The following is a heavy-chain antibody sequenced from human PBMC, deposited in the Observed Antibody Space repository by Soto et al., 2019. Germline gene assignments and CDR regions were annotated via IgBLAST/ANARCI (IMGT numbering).Heavy chain of an antibody. V-gene: IGHV2-5*02. CDR1: GFSLSTSGVG. D-gene: IGHD6-13*01. J-gene: IGHJ4*02. CDR3: AHRRASWYSLGPHFDY. CDR2: IYWDDDK. Sequence: QITLKESGPTLVKPTQTLTLTCTFSGFSLSTSGVGVGWIRQPPGKALEWLALIYWDDDKRYSPSLKSRLTITKDTSKNQVVLTMTNIDPVDTATYYCAHRRASWYSLGPHFDYWGQGTLVTVSS.